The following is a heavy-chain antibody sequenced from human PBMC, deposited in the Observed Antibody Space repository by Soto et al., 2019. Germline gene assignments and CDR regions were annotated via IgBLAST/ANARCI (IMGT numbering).Heavy chain of an antibody. CDR1: GFIFSDYA. J-gene: IGHJ6*02. V-gene: IGHV3-23*01. CDR2: LSGSGSNT. Sequence: EVQLLESEGGLVQPGGSLRLSCAASGFIFSDYAMSWVRQAPGKGLEWVSALSGSGSNTYYADSVKGRFTISRDNVKNTVSLQMNNLTAEDTAVYYCAKGGVTRSYYYAMDVWGQGTTVTVSS. CDR3: AKGGVTRSYYYAMDV.